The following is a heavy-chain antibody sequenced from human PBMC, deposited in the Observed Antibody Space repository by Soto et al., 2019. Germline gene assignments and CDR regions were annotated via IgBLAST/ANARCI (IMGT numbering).Heavy chain of an antibody. V-gene: IGHV4-34*01. CDR3: ASSRRNPKAMVRGVISY. CDR1: GGSFSGYY. D-gene: IGHD3-10*01. CDR2: INHSGST. Sequence: SETLSLTCAVYGGSFSGYYWSWIRQPPGKGLEWIGEINHSGSTKHNPSLKSRVTISVDTSKNQFSLKLSSVTAADTAVYYCASSRRNPKAMVRGVISYWGQGTLVTVSS. J-gene: IGHJ4*02.